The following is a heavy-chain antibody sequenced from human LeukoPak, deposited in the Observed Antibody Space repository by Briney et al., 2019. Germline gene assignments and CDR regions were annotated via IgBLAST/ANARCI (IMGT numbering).Heavy chain of an antibody. CDR2: INPNTGDT. J-gene: IGHJ4*02. D-gene: IGHD3-16*02. CDR1: GYTFTGYY. Sequence: ASVKVSCKASGYTFTGYYMHWVRQAPGQGLEWMGWINPNTGDTKYAQKFRGGVTMTRDMSITTTYMELSRLRSDDTAVYYCARDLRNHPQSSNYDYVPWTYRNKGGFDSWGQGTLVTVSS. CDR3: ARDLRNHPQSSNYDYVPWTYRNKGGFDS. V-gene: IGHV1-2*02.